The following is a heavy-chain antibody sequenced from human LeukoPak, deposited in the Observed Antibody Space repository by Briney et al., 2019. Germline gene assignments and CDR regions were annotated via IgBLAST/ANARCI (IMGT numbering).Heavy chain of an antibody. V-gene: IGHV4-61*05. CDR2: IYYSGST. Sequence: SETLSLTCTVSGGSISSSSYYWGWIRQPPGKGLEWIGYIYYSGSTNYNPSLKSRVTISVDTSKNQFSLKLSSVTAADTAVYYCARRRPYDFWSGYYEYGMDVWGQGTTVTVSS. J-gene: IGHJ6*02. CDR3: ARRRPYDFWSGYYEYGMDV. D-gene: IGHD3-3*01. CDR1: GGSISSSSYY.